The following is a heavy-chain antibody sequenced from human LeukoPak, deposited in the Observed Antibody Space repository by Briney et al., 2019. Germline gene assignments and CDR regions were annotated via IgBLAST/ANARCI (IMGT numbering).Heavy chain of an antibody. CDR1: GYRFTDYY. D-gene: IGHD2-2*01. J-gene: IGHJ4*02. V-gene: IGHV1-2*02. CDR3: ARELGFCSSTSCPLYHY. Sequence: APVKVSCKASGYRFTDYYVHWVRQAPGQGLEWMGWINPNNGGTNYAQKFHGRVTMTRDTSITTAYMELNRLTSDDTAVYYCARELGFCSSTSCPLYHYWGQGTLVTVSS. CDR2: INPNNGGT.